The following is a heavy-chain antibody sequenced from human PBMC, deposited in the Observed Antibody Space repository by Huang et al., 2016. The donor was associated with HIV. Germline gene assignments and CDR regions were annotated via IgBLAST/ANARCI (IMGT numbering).Heavy chain of an antibody. CDR2: ISAYNGHT. J-gene: IGHJ4*02. CDR3: VSKVHGFNL. V-gene: IGHV1-18*01. CDR1: GYTFVAHG. Sequence: QVQFLQSGPEAKKPGASVKVSCKASGYTFVAHGISWVRQDPGQGLEWMGGISAYNGHTDKTQEFEGRVALTTDTSTNTVFLEVRSLRSDDTAGYYCVSKVHGFNLWGLGTLVTVSS. D-gene: IGHD1-1*01.